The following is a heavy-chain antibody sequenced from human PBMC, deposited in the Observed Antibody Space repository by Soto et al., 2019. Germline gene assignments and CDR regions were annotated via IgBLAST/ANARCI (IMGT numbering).Heavy chain of an antibody. V-gene: IGHV3-30-3*01. CDR1: GFTFSSYA. J-gene: IGHJ5*02. D-gene: IGHD3-9*01. CDR2: ISYDGSNK. CDR3: ARANYDILTGYPEWFDP. Sequence: PGGSLRLSCAASGFTFSSYAMHWVRQAPGKGPEWVAVISYDGSNKYYADSVKGRFTISRDTSKNTLYLQMNSLRAEDTAVYYCARANYDILTGYPEWFDPWGQGTLVTVS.